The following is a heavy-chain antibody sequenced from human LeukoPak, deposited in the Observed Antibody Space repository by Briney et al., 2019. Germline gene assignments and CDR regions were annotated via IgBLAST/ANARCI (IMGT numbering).Heavy chain of an antibody. CDR1: GYTFADYG. V-gene: IGHV1-18*01. D-gene: IGHD3-16*01. CDR2: ISALNGNA. J-gene: IGHJ4*02. CDR3: ARDEQYQLMILDF. Sequence: ASVKVSCKASGYTFADYGFTWVRQAPGQGLEWMGWISALNGNANYAHKFRGRVTLTRDTSTGTAYMELRSLKSDDTAVYYCARDEQYQLMILDFWGQGTLITVSS.